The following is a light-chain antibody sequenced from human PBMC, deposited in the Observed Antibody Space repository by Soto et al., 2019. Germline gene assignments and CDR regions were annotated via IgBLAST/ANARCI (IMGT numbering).Light chain of an antibody. CDR2: GAT. CDR1: ENVGEY. V-gene: IGKV3-20*01. J-gene: IGKJ5*01. Sequence: PGERATLSCWAIENVGEYLAWYPPKPGQAPRLLIYGATKRTSGTPDRFSGTGSETAFTLAISRLEPGDFAVYYCQPYVTSPAIKFGQGTRLEIK. CDR3: QPYVTSPAIK.